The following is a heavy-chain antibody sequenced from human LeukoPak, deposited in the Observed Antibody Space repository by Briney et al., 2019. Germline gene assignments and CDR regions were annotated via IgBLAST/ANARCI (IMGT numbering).Heavy chain of an antibody. CDR2: IYTSGST. Sequence: NPSQTLSLTCTVSGGSISTGSYYWSWIRQPAGKGLEWIGRIYTSGSTNYNPSLKSRVTISVDTSKNQFSLKLSSVTAADTAVYYCARGGPTNFDYWGQRTLVTVSS. J-gene: IGHJ4*02. CDR3: ARGGPTNFDY. CDR1: GGSISTGSYY. V-gene: IGHV4-61*02.